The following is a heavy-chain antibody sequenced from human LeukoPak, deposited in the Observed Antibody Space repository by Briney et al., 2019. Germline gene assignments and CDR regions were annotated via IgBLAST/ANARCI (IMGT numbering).Heavy chain of an antibody. V-gene: IGHV3-23*01. D-gene: IGHD3-10*01. CDR2: ITGSGGRT. J-gene: IGHJ3*02. CDR1: GFTFSSYA. CDR3: ARNMVRGVRDAFDI. Sequence: GGSLRLSCAASGFTFSSYAMNWVRQAPGKGLEWVSAITGSGGRTYYADSVKGRFTISRDNAKNSLYLQMNSLRAEDTAVYYCARNMVRGVRDAFDIWGQGTMVTVSS.